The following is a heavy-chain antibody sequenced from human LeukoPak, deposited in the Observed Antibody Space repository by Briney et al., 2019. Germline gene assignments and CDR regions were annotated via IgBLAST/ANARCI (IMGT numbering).Heavy chain of an antibody. V-gene: IGHV1-2*02. D-gene: IGHD6-19*01. CDR2: INPNSGGT. J-gene: IGHJ3*02. CDR3: ARAGDSSGWSDDAFDI. Sequence: GASVKVSCKASGYTFTGYYMHWVRQAPGQGLEWMGWINPNSGGTNYAQKFQGRVTMTRDTSISTAYMELSRLRSDDTAVYYCARAGDSSGWSDDAFDIWGQGTMVTVSS. CDR1: GYTFTGYY.